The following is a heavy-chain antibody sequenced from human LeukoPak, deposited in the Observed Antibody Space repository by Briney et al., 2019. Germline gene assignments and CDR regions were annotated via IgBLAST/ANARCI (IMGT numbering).Heavy chain of an antibody. CDR2: ISYNGRNN. V-gene: IGHV3-30*18. J-gene: IGHJ4*02. CDR3: AKDNRGYFDF. CDR1: GFTFYSYG. Sequence: PGGSLRLSCAASGFTFYSYGMHWVRQAPGKGLEWAALISYNGRNNYYADSVKGRFTISRDNSKNTLYLQVSSLRTEDTAVYFCAKDNRGYFDFWGQGTLVTVSS. D-gene: IGHD3-16*01.